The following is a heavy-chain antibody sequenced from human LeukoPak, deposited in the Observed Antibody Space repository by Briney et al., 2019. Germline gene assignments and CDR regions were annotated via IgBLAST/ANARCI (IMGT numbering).Heavy chain of an antibody. V-gene: IGHV3-48*03. D-gene: IGHD6-19*01. CDR2: ISSSGSTI. J-gene: IGHJ4*02. CDR3: ARESSGWSENY. CDR1: GFTFSSYE. Sequence: GGSLRLSCVASGFTFSSYEMNWVRQAPGKGLEWISYISSSGSTIYYADSVKGRLTISRDNAKNSLYLQMNSLRVEDTAVYYCARESSGWSENYWGQGTLVTVSS.